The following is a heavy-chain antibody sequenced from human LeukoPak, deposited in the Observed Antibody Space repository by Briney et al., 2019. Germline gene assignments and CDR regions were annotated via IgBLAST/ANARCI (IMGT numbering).Heavy chain of an antibody. CDR3: AKRLLDILTGYSRYNWFDP. V-gene: IGHV3-23*01. J-gene: IGHJ5*02. Sequence: PGGSLRLSCAASGFTFSSYAMSWVRQAPGKGLEWVSAISGSGGSTYYADSVKGRFTISRDNSKNTLYLQMNSLRAEDTAVYYCAKRLLDILTGYSRYNWFDPWGQGTLVTVSS. D-gene: IGHD3-9*01. CDR2: ISGSGGST. CDR1: GFTFSSYA.